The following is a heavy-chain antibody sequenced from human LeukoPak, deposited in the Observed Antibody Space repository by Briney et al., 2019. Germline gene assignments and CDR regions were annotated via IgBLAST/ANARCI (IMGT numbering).Heavy chain of an antibody. Sequence: GGSLKLSCAASGFTFSNYAMSWVRQAPEKGLEWVSGISTGGTTYYTDSVKGRFTISRDNSKNTLYLQMSSLRAEDTAVYYCAKRGGTSQFYFDFWGQGTLVTVSS. CDR2: ISTGGTT. CDR3: AKRGGTSQFYFDF. J-gene: IGHJ4*02. D-gene: IGHD3-16*01. CDR1: GFTFSNYA. V-gene: IGHV3-23*01.